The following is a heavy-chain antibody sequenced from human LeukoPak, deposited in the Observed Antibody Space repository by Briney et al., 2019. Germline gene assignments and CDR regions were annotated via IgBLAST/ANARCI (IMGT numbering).Heavy chain of an antibody. J-gene: IGHJ4*02. CDR2: INPNSGGT. V-gene: IGHV1/OR15-1*01. CDR3: ARASSRVSQYYFDY. CDR1: GYIFTDYY. Sequence: ASVKVSCKASGYIFTDYYMHWVRQAPGQELGWMGRINPNSGGTNYAQKFQGRVTMTRDTSISTAYTELSSLRSEDMATYYCARASSRVSQYYFDYWGQGTLVTVSS. D-gene: IGHD6-13*01.